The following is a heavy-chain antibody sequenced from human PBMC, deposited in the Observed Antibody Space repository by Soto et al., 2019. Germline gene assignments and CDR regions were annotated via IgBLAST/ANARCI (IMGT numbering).Heavy chain of an antibody. V-gene: IGHV4-31*03. CDR2: IYYSGST. CDR3: ARDGASESSGYNWFDP. D-gene: IGHD3-22*01. Sequence: SETLSLTCTVSGGSISSGGYYWNWIRHHPGKGLEWIGYIYYSGSTYYNPSLRSRLTISLDTSKNQFSLKLSSVTAADTAVYYCARDGASESSGYNWFDPRGQGTMVTV. CDR1: GGSISSGGYY. J-gene: IGHJ5*02.